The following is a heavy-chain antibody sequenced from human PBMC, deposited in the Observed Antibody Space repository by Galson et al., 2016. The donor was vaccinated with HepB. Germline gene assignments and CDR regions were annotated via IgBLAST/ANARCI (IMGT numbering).Heavy chain of an antibody. CDR2: ISAASNT. CDR1: GFTFSGYT. CDR3: ARLVYYGSGSYWYFDL. V-gene: IGHV3-23*01. Sequence: SLRLSCAASGFTFSGYTMSWVRQAPGKGLEWVSVISAASNTYYTDSVKGRFTISRDNSKTTLYLEMNSLRVEDTAMYYCARLVYYGSGSYWYFDLWGRGTLVTVSS. J-gene: IGHJ2*01. D-gene: IGHD3-10*01.